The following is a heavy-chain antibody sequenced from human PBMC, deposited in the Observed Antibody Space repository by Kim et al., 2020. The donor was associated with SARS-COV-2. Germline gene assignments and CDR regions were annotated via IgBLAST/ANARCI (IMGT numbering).Heavy chain of an antibody. CDR3: TKGSLWVAAAATPDDFDY. J-gene: IGHJ4*02. V-gene: IGHV3-9*01. Sequence: GRFTIARDNAKNSLYLQMNSLRAEDTALYYCTKGSLWVAAAATPDDFDYWGQGTLVTVSS. D-gene: IGHD6-13*01.